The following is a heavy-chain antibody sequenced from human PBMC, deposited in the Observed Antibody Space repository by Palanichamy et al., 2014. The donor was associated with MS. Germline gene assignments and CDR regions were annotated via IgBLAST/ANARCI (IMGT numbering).Heavy chain of an antibody. V-gene: IGHV4-39*01. Sequence: QLQLQESGPGLVKPSETLPLTCTASGGSISRSTYYWGWIRQPPGRGLEWIASVYYSGNTYYNPSLKSRVTISVDTSKNQFSLTLRSATAADTAVYYCVGEAAAGTYNGMDVWGQGTTVTVSS. CDR3: VGEAAAGTYNGMDV. CDR2: VYYSGNT. D-gene: IGHD6-13*01. CDR1: GGSISRSTYY. J-gene: IGHJ6*02.